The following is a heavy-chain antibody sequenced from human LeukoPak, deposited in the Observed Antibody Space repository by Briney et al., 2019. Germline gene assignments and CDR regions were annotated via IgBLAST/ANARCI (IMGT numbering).Heavy chain of an antibody. CDR2: INSNGDST. D-gene: IGHD3-16*01. V-gene: IGHV3-64*01. J-gene: IGHJ4*02. CDR3: ARDTGAFPNYYFDY. CDR1: GFSFRSYV. Sequence: GGSLRLSCAASGFSFRSYVMRWVRQAPGKGLEYVSAINSNGDSTYYANSVKGRFTISRDNSKNTLYLQMGSLRTEDMGVYYCARDTGAFPNYYFDYWGQGTLVTVSS.